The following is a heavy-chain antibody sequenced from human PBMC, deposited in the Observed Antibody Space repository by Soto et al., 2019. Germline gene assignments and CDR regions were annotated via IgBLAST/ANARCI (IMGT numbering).Heavy chain of an antibody. CDR1: GFTFSTSA. J-gene: IGHJ4*02. CDR2: IDPSGGNT. V-gene: IGHV3-23*01. CDR3: AQLTAR. Sequence: GGSLRLSCAASGFTFSTSAMSWVRQAPGKGLEWVSSIDPSGGNTYYADSVKGRFSISRDNSKNMVYLQMNSLGDEDTAVYYCAQLTARWGQGTLVTVSS.